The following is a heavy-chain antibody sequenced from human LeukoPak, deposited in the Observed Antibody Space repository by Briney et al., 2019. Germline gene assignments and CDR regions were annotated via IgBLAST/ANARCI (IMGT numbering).Heavy chain of an antibody. CDR1: GFTFSSYS. CDR3: ARDPTYYDILTGYDHYYYYGMDV. CDR2: ISSSSSYI. Sequence: PGGSLRLSCAASGFTFSSYSMNWVRQAPGKGLEWVSSISSSSSYIYYADSVKGRFPISRDNAKNSLYLQMNSLRAEDTAVYYCARDPTYYDILTGYDHYYYYGMDVWGQGTTVTVSS. D-gene: IGHD3-9*01. J-gene: IGHJ6*02. V-gene: IGHV3-21*01.